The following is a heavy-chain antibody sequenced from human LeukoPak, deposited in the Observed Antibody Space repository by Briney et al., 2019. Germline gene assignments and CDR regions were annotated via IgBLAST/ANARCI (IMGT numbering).Heavy chain of an antibody. CDR2: IYTSGST. D-gene: IGHD6-13*01. Sequence: SETLSLTCTVSGGSISSYYWSWIRQPAGKGLEWIGRIYTSGSTNYNPSLKSRVTMSVDTSKNQFSLKLSSLTAAGTAVYYCARGSSSWSPHDAFDIWGQGTMVTVSS. CDR3: ARGSSSWSPHDAFDI. V-gene: IGHV4-4*07. J-gene: IGHJ3*02. CDR1: GGSISSYY.